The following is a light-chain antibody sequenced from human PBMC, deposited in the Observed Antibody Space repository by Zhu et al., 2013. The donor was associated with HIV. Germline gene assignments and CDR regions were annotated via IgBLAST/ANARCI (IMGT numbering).Light chain of an antibody. J-gene: IGLJ3*02. V-gene: IGLV2-11*01. CDR3: FSYADSSTLLWV. CDR2: DVT. Sequence: QSALTQPRSVSGSPGQSVTISCTGTSSDVGAYNYVSWYQQHPGKVPKLIIYDVTKRPSGVPDRFSGSKSGNTASLTISGLQAEDEADYYCFSYADSSTLLWVFGGGTKLTVL. CDR1: SSDVGAYNY.